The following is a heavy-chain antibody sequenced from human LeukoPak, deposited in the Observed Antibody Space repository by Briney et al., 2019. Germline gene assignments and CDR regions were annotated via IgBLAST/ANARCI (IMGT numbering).Heavy chain of an antibody. V-gene: IGHV3-7*01. CDR1: GFMFSTYW. CDR3: GGFGYEAGVDL. D-gene: IGHD2-15*01. CDR2: IKPDGSET. J-gene: IGHJ4*02. Sequence: GGSMRLSCAASGFMFSTYWMTWVRQAPGKGLEWVANIKPDGSETYYVDSVKGRFTISRDNTKNLLYLQMNSLRGEDAAVYHCGGFGYEAGVDLWGQGTLVSVSS.